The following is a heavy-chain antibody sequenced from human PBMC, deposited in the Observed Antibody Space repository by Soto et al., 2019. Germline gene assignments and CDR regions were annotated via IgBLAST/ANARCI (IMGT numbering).Heavy chain of an antibody. Sequence: GGSRRLSGAACGFAFKRYEMDWVRQAPGKGLEGGANSKSGGNTKFYVDSVKGRFTISREDAKNSLYLDMNSLGAEDTAVYSCVKEKSVMYSGCDAFDVWGQGTMVTVSS. D-gene: IGHD5-12*01. CDR3: VKEKSVMYSGCDAFDV. V-gene: IGHV3-48*03. J-gene: IGHJ3*01. CDR2: SKSGGNTK. CDR1: GFAFKRYE.